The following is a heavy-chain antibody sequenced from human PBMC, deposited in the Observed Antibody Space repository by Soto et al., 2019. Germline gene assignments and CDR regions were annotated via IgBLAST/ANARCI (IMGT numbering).Heavy chain of an antibody. CDR1: GFTFGNYT. J-gene: IGHJ6*02. CDR2: ISRSSGNI. V-gene: IGHV3-21*01. D-gene: IGHD6-19*01. Sequence: EVQLVESGGGLVKPGGSLTLSCAASGFTFGNYTMNWVRQAPGKGLEWVSSISRSSGNIYYADSVKGRFTISRDNAKNALYLHMNSLRAGDTAVYYCARDLKVAGTNSFYYYGMDVWGQGTTVTVSS. CDR3: ARDLKVAGTNSFYYYGMDV.